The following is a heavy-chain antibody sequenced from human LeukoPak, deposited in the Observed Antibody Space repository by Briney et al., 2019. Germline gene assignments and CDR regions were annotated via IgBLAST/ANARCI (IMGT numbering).Heavy chain of an antibody. CDR1: GVSISSSSYY. V-gene: IGHV4-39*01. J-gene: IGHJ4*02. D-gene: IGHD3-3*01. Sequence: SETLSLTCTVSGVSISSSSYYWGWIRQPPGKGLEWIGSIYYSGSTYYNPSLKSRVTISVDTSKNQFSLKLSSVTAADTAVYYCARLSYDCWSGLGYYFDYWGQGTLVTVSS. CDR2: IYYSGST. CDR3: ARLSYDCWSGLGYYFDY.